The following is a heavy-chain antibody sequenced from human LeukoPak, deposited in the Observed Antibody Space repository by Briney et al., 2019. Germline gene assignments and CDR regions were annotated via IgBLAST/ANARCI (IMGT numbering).Heavy chain of an antibody. J-gene: IGHJ6*02. V-gene: IGHV3-23*01. CDR1: GFTFSSYA. D-gene: IGHD2-2*01. CDR3: ARERAYCSSTSCYPQNYYYGMDV. Sequence: GGSLRLSCAASGFTFSSYAMSWVRQAPGKGLEWVSAISGSGGSTYYADSVKGRFTISRDNAKNSLYLQMNSLRAEDTAVYYCARERAYCSSTSCYPQNYYYGMDVWGQGTTVTVSS. CDR2: ISGSGGST.